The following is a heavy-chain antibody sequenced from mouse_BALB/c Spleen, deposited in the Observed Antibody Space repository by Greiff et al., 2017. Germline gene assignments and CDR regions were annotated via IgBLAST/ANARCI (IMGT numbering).Heavy chain of an antibody. CDR3: AYYDGYYDAMDY. J-gene: IGHJ4*01. CDR2: IDPANGNT. CDR1: GFNIKDTY. V-gene: IGHV14-3*02. D-gene: IGHD2-3*01. Sequence: EVKLQESGAELVKPGASVKLSCTASGFNIKDTYMHWVKQRPEQGLEWIGRIDPANGNTKYDPKFQGKATITADTSSNTAYLQLSSLTSEDTAVYYCAYYDGYYDAMDYWGQGTSVTVSS.